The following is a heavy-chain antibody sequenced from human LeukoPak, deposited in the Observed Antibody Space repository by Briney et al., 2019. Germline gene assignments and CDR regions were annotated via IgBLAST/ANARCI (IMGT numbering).Heavy chain of an antibody. CDR2: ISSSSSYI. Sequence: GGSLRLSCAASGFTFNTYSMNWVRQAPGKGLEWVSSISSSSSYIYYADSVKGRFTISRGNAKNSLYLQINSLRAEDTAVYYCARVSIAVAGAFDYWGQGTLVTVSS. D-gene: IGHD6-19*01. CDR3: ARVSIAVAGAFDY. V-gene: IGHV3-21*01. J-gene: IGHJ4*02. CDR1: GFTFNTYS.